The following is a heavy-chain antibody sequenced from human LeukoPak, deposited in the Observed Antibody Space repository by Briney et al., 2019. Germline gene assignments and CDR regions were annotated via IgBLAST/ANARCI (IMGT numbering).Heavy chain of an antibody. V-gene: IGHV3-48*01. CDR2: ISSSSSTI. J-gene: IGHJ4*02. D-gene: IGHD2-2*01. CDR1: GFTFSSYS. Sequence: GGSLRLSCAASGFTFSSYSMNWVRQAPGKGLEWVSYISSSSSTIYYADSVKGRFTISRDNAKNSLYLQMNGLRAEDTAVYYCARGSGLYCSSTSCYFHYWGQGTLVTVSS. CDR3: ARGSGLYCSSTSCYFHY.